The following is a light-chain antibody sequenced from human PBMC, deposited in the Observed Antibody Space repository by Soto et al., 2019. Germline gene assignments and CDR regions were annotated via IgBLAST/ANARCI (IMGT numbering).Light chain of an antibody. CDR2: SNN. J-gene: IGLJ2*01. CDR3: AAWDDSLNGPV. Sequence: QSVLTQPPSASGTPGQRVTISCSGCSSNIGSNTVNWYQQLPGTAPKLLMYSNNQRPSGIPDRFSGSKSGTSASLAISGLQSEDEADYYCAAWDDSLNGPVFGGGTKLTVL. CDR1: SSNIGSNT. V-gene: IGLV1-44*01.